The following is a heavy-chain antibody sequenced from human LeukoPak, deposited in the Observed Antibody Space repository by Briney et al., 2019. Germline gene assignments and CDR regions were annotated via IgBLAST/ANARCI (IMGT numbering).Heavy chain of an antibody. Sequence: GGSLRLSCAASGFTFTNVWMSWVRQAPGKGLEWVGRIKAKTEGGTTDYAVPVKGRFTISRDDSRNTLYLQMNSLKTEDTAVYYCASHSSYWSLGYWGQGALVTVSS. CDR2: IKAKTEGGTT. CDR3: ASHSSYWSLGY. V-gene: IGHV3-15*01. D-gene: IGHD6-19*01. J-gene: IGHJ4*02. CDR1: GFTFTNVW.